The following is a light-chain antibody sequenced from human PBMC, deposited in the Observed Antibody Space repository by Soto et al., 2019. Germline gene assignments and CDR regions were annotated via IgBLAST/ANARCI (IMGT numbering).Light chain of an antibody. CDR1: QNVLYSSNNKNY. V-gene: IGKV4-1*01. Sequence: DIVLTQSPDSLAVSLGERATINCRSSQNVLYSSNNKNYLAWYQQKPGQPPKLVFYCASTRESGVPDRFSGSGSGTDFTLTISSLQAVDVAVFYCLLSYIMYTFGQGTKLEIK. J-gene: IGKJ2*01. CDR2: CAS. CDR3: LLSYIMYT.